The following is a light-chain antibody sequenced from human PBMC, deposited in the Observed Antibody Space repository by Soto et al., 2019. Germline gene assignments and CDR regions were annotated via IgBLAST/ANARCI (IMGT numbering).Light chain of an antibody. Sequence: EMVMTQSPATLSVSPGERVTLSCRASESVHRNLAWYQQKPGQGPSLLIDYASTRATGVTDRFTGSGSATEFTLTITSLQSEDFGVYHCQHYSNWPPTFGPGTKVEIK. CDR2: YAS. CDR3: QHYSNWPPT. CDR1: ESVHRN. J-gene: IGKJ3*01. V-gene: IGKV3-15*01.